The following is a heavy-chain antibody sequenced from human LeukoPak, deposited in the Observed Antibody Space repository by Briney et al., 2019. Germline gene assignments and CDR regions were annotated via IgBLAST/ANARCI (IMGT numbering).Heavy chain of an antibody. V-gene: IGHV3-43*02. Sequence: GGSLRLSCVASGFTFHDYAMSWVRQVPGKGLERVSLISGDGGSASYAGSVKGRFTISRDNSKNSLYLQMNSLRTEDTAFYYCAKASSGSSSRPVDYWGQGTLVTVSS. CDR1: GFTFHDYA. D-gene: IGHD3-10*01. CDR3: AKASSGSSSRPVDY. J-gene: IGHJ4*02. CDR2: ISGDGGSA.